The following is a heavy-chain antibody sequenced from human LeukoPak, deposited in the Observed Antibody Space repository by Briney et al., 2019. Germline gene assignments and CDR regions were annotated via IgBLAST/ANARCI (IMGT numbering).Heavy chain of an antibody. CDR2: IKSDGST. V-gene: IGHV3-74*01. Sequence: GGSLRLSCAASGFTFSSYWMHWVRQAPGKGLVWVSRIKSDGSTNYADSVKGRFTISRDNSKNTLYLQMNSLRAEDTAVYYCAKPPPDSSSWLFDYWGQGALVTVSS. D-gene: IGHD6-13*01. J-gene: IGHJ4*02. CDR1: GFTFSSYW. CDR3: AKPPPDSSSWLFDY.